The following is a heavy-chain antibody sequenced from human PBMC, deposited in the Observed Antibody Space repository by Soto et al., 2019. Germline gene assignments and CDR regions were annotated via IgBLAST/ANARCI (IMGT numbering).Heavy chain of an antibody. D-gene: IGHD2-15*01. CDR2: INPNSGGT. V-gene: IGHV1-2*04. CDR1: GYTFTGYY. J-gene: IGHJ6*02. CDR3: ARTLIVSAHYYYGMDV. Sequence: GASVKVSCKASGYTFTGYYMHWVRQAPGQGLEWMGWINPNSGGTNYAQKFQGWVTMTRDTSISTAYMELSRLRSDDTAVYYCARTLIVSAHYYYGMDVWGQGTTVTVSS.